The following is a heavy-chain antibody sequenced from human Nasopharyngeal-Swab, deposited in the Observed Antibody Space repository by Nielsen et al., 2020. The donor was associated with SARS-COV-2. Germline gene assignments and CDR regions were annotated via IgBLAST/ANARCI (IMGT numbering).Heavy chain of an antibody. Sequence: GGSLRLSCAASGFTFSSYAMHWVRQAPGKGLEWVAVISYDGSNKYYADSVKGRFTISRDNSKNTLYLQMNSLRAEDTAVYYCAGGQGTVTTHYYYGMDVWGQGTTVTVSS. CDR3: AGGQGTVTTHYYYGMDV. V-gene: IGHV3-30*04. CDR2: ISYDGSNK. CDR1: GFTFSSYA. J-gene: IGHJ6*02. D-gene: IGHD4-17*01.